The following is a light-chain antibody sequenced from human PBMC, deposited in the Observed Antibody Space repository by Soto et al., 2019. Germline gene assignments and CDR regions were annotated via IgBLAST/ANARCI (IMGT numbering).Light chain of an antibody. CDR1: QDISNY. J-gene: IGKJ3*01. V-gene: IGKV1-33*01. CDR3: QQYDNLFT. CDR2: DAS. Sequence: DIQMTQSPSSLSASVGDRVTITCQASQDISNYLNWYQQKQGKAPKLLIYDASNLETGVPSRFSGSGSGKDFTFTISSLQPEDLATYYCQQYDNLFTFGPGTKVDIK.